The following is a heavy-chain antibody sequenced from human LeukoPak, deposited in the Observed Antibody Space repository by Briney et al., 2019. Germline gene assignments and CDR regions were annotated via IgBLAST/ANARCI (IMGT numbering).Heavy chain of an antibody. D-gene: IGHD6-19*01. CDR1: EMSFSAYY. CDR3: ARGFPPGSGSRGSHAFDV. V-gene: IGHV4-34*01. J-gene: IGHJ3*01. Sequence: SETLSLTCAVSEMSFSAYYWNWIRQSPGKGLEWIGDINYGGSTKYTPSLEGRGTILIDTSKNQFSLKLTSVTAADTGVYYCARGFPPGSGSRGSHAFDVWGQGTMVTVSS. CDR2: INYGGST.